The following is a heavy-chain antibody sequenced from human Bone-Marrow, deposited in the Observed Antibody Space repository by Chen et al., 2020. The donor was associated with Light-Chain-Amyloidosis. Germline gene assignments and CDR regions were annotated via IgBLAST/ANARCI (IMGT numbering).Heavy chain of an antibody. V-gene: IGHV3-74*01. D-gene: IGHD6-19*01. CDR3: ARAKTGYSSGWLMGVVPDY. J-gene: IGHJ4*02. CDR2: INSDGRST. Sequence: EVQLVESGGGLVQPGGSLRLSCVASGFTFSDHWMHWVRQAPGEALVWVSYINSDGRSTTYADSVKGRFTISRDNAKNTLYLQMSSLRADDTAVYYCARAKTGYSSGWLMGVVPDYWGQGTLVTVSS. CDR1: GFTFSDHW.